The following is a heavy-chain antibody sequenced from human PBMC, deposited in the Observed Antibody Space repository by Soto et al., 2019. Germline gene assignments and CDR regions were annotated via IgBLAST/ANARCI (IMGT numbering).Heavy chain of an antibody. CDR3: ARQITGTTGFDY. D-gene: IGHD1-7*01. Sequence: PSETLSLTCTVSNGSISSSNWWTWVRQPPGKGLEWIGEIYHSGSTNSNPSLKSRVTMSLDKSKNQFSLNLISVTAADTAVYYCARQITGTTGFDYWGQGTLVTVSS. CDR1: NGSISSSNW. V-gene: IGHV4-4*02. CDR2: IYHSGST. J-gene: IGHJ4*02.